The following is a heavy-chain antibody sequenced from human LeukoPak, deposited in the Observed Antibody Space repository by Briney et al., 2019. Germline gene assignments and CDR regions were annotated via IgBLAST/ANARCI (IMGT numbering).Heavy chain of an antibody. CDR2: INPSGGST. CDR3: ARRGYYGSGSYRYYYMDV. CDR1: GYTFTSYY. Sequence: ASVKVSCKASGYTFTSYYMHWVRQAPGQGLEWMGIINPSGGSTSYAQKFQGRVTRTRDMSTSTVYMELSRLRSEDTAVYYCARRGYYGSGSYRYYYMDVWGKGTTVTVSS. V-gene: IGHV1-46*01. D-gene: IGHD3-10*01. J-gene: IGHJ6*03.